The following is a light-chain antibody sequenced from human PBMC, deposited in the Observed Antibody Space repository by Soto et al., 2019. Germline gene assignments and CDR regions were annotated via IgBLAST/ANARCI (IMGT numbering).Light chain of an antibody. V-gene: IGKV1-5*03. CDR1: QSISSW. J-gene: IGKJ1*01. CDR2: KAS. Sequence: GDRVIITCRASQSISSWLAWYQQKPGKAPKLLIYKASSLESGVPSRFSGSGSGTEFTLTISSLQPDDFATYYCQHYNSYSEAFGQGTKVDIK. CDR3: QHYNSYSEA.